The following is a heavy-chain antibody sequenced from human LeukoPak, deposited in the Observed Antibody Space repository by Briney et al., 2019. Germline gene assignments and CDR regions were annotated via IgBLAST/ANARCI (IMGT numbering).Heavy chain of an antibody. CDR1: GYTFTSYG. Sequence: ASVKVSCKDSGYTFTSYGISWVRQAPGQGLEWMGWISAYNGNTNYAQKLQGRVTMTTDTSTSTAYMELRSLRSDDTAVYYCARHGDPYCSSTSCYFDYWGQGTLVTVSS. V-gene: IGHV1-18*01. CDR2: ISAYNGNT. CDR3: ARHGDPYCSSTSCYFDY. D-gene: IGHD2-2*01. J-gene: IGHJ4*02.